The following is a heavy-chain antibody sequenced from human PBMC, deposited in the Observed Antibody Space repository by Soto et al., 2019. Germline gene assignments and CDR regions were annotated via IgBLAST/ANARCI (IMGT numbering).Heavy chain of an antibody. D-gene: IGHD2-2*02. CDR1: GYTFTRHG. V-gene: IGHV1-18*04. CDR2: ISAYNGNT. CDR3: ARRYCSSTSCYMFDQ. J-gene: IGHJ4*02. Sequence: ASVKVSCKASGYTFTRHGISWVRQAPGQGPEWMGWISAYNGNTKYAQKFQGRVTMTKDTSTSTAYMELRSLRSDDTAVYFCARRYCSSTSCYMFDQWGQGTLVTVSS.